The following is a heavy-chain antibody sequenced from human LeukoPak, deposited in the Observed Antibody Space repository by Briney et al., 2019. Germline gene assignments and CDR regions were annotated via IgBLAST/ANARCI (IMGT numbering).Heavy chain of an antibody. D-gene: IGHD2-21*01. V-gene: IGHV3-33*01. J-gene: IGHJ6*04. CDR2: IWYDGSNK. CDR3: ARVCGDCYYYGMDV. Sequence: PGGPLRLSCAASGFTFSSYGMHWVRQAPGKGLEWVAVIWYDGSNKYYADSVKGRFTISRDNSKNTLYLQMNSLRAEDTAVYYCARVCGDCYYYGMDVWGKGTTVTVSS. CDR1: GFTFSSYG.